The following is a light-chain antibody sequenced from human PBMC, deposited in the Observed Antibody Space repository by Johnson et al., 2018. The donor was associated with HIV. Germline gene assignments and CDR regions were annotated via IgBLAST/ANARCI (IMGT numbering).Light chain of an antibody. CDR3: STWDNSLSAGGV. J-gene: IGLJ1*01. V-gene: IGLV1-51*02. CDR1: SSNIGRNY. CDR2: END. Sequence: QSVLTQPPSVSAAPGQKVTISCSGSSSNIGRNYVSWHQQLPGTAPKILIYENDKRPSGIPDRFSGSKSGTSATLGITGLQTGDEADYYCSTWDNSLSAGGVFGTGTKVTVL.